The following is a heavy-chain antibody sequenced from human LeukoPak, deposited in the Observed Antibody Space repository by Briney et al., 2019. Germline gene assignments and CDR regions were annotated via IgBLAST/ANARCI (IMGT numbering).Heavy chain of an antibody. V-gene: IGHV3-30-3*01. CDR1: GFTFSSYA. J-gene: IGHJ4*02. CDR2: ISYDGSNK. Sequence: GRSLRLSCAASGFTFSSYAMRWVRQAPGKGLEWVAVISYDGSNKYYADSVKGRFTISRDNSKNTLYLQMNSLRAEDTAVYYCARDSPLGYCSSTSCYTGAFDYWGQGTLVTVSS. D-gene: IGHD2-2*02. CDR3: ARDSPLGYCSSTSCYTGAFDY.